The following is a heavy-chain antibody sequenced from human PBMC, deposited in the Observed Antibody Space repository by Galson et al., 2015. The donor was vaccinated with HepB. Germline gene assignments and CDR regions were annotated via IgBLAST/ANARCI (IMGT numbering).Heavy chain of an antibody. V-gene: IGHV1-69*04. CDR3: ASGWFGGPGGWFDP. CDR1: GGTFSSYA. D-gene: IGHD3-10*01. J-gene: IGHJ5*02. CDR2: IIPILGIA. Sequence: SCKASGGTFSSYAISWVRQAPGQGLEWMGRIIPILGIANYAQKFQGRVTITADKSTSTAYMELSSLRSEDTAVYYCASGWFGGPGGWFDPWGQGTLVTVSS.